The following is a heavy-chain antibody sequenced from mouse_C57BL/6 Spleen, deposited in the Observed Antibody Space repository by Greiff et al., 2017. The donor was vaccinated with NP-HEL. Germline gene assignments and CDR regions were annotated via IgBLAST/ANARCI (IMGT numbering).Heavy chain of an antibody. V-gene: IGHV1-69*01. Sequence: QVQLQQPGAELVMPGASVKLSCKASGYTFTSYWMHWVKQRPGQGLEWIGEIDPSDSYTNYNQKFKGKSTLTVDKSSSTAYMQLSSLTSEDSAVYYCATYGSRRSVNVWGTGTTVTVSS. D-gene: IGHD1-1*01. CDR1: GYTFTSYW. CDR3: ATYGSRRSVNV. J-gene: IGHJ1*03. CDR2: IDPSDSYT.